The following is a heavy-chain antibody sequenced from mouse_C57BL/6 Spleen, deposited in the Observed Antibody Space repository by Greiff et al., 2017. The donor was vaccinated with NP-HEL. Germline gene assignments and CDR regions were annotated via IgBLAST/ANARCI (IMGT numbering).Heavy chain of an antibody. D-gene: IGHD4-1*01. CDR3: ARGNWGLSFAY. V-gene: IGHV5-17*01. CDR1: GFTFSDYG. J-gene: IGHJ3*01. CDR2: ISSGSSTI. Sequence: EVKRVESGGGLVKPGGSLKLSCAASGFTFSDYGMHWVRQAPEKGLEWVAYISSGSSTIYYADTVKGRFTISRDNAKNTLFLQMTSLRSEDTAMYYCARGNWGLSFAYWGQGTLVTVSA.